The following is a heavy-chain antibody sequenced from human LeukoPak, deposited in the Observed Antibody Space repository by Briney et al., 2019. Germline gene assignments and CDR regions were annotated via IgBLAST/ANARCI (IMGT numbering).Heavy chain of an antibody. CDR1: GYSISSGYY. D-gene: IGHD4-17*01. CDR3: ASAYYGDYPYYFDY. V-gene: IGHV4-38-2*02. Sequence: SETLSLTCTVSGYSISSGYYWGWIRQPPGKGLEWIGSIYHSGSTYYNPSLKSRVTISVDTSKNQFSLKLSSVTAADTAVYYCASAYYGDYPYYFDYWGQGTLVTVSS. J-gene: IGHJ4*02. CDR2: IYHSGST.